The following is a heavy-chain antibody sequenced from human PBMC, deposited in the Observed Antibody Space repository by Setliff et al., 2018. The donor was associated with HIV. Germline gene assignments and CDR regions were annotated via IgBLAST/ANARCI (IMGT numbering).Heavy chain of an antibody. V-gene: IGHV4-39*01. J-gene: IGHJ5*02. CDR1: GDSITNDDYY. CDR2: IHYNGRT. CDR3: ARYTSKVDWFDP. Sequence: SETLSLTCTVSGDSITNDDYYWGWIRQPPGKGLEWIAIIHYNGRTYYDPSLKSRVTIFVDTSKTQFYLKLRSVTASDTAVYYCARYTSKVDWFDPWGQGTLGHRLL. D-gene: IGHD2-2*02.